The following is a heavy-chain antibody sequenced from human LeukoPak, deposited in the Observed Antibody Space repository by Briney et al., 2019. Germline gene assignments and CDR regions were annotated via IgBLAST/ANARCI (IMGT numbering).Heavy chain of an antibody. D-gene: IGHD4-23*01. CDR1: GYTFTGYY. CDR2: INPNSGGT. CDR3: ATDDGGNSGVTGDY. Sequence: ASVKVSCKASGYTFTGYYMHWVRQAPGQGPEWMGWINPNSGGTNYAQKFQGRVTMTEDTSTDTAYMELSSLRSEDTAVYYCATDDGGNSGVTGDYWGQGTLVTVSS. J-gene: IGHJ4*02. V-gene: IGHV1-2*02.